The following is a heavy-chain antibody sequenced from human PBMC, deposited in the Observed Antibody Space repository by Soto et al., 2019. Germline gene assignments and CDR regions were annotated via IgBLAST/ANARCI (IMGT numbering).Heavy chain of an antibody. CDR3: ARDGVLGEDYYYYGMGV. D-gene: IGHD3-16*01. J-gene: IGHJ6*02. Sequence: QVQLVQSGAEVKKPGASVKVSCKASGYTFTSYGISWVRQAPGQGLEWMGWISAYNGNTNYAQKLQGRGTMTTDTPQSPASRELRSLRSDDTAVYYCARDGVLGEDYYYYGMGVWGQGTTVTVSS. V-gene: IGHV1-18*01. CDR2: ISAYNGNT. CDR1: GYTFTSYG.